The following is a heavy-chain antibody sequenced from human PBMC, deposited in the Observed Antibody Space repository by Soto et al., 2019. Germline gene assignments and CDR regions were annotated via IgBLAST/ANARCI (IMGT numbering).Heavy chain of an antibody. CDR1: GFTFIDYY. V-gene: IGHV3-11*01. Sequence: GGSLRLSCAASGFTFIDYYMTCIRQSPLKGLEWVSYISSGGSSIYYADSVKGRFTISRDNAKNSLYLQMNSLRAEDTAMYYCASLAIGTIIRGAPDFWGQGTLVTVSS. CDR2: ISSGGSSI. D-gene: IGHD3-10*01. J-gene: IGHJ4*02. CDR3: ASLAIGTIIRGAPDF.